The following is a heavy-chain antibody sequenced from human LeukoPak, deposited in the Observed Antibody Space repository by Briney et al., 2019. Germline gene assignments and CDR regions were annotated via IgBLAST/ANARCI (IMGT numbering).Heavy chain of an antibody. J-gene: IGHJ5*02. CDR2: IYHDGST. CDR1: GGSMSSHY. Sequence: SETLSLTCSVSGGSMSSHYWSWIRQPPGKGLEWIGYIYHDGSTYYNSSLKSRLSMSVDTSKNQFSLKLSSVTAADTAVYYCARRRYWYADWGQGTLVTVSS. CDR3: ARRRYWYAD. V-gene: IGHV4-59*04.